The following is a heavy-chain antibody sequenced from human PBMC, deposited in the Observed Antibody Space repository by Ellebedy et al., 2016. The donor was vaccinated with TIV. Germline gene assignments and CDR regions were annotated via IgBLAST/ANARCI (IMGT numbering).Heavy chain of an antibody. CDR1: GFTFSSYG. D-gene: IGHD2-21*01. J-gene: IGHJ5*02. V-gene: IGHV3-33*08. CDR2: IWYDGSNK. CDR3: ARDRSPRVVRNWFDP. Sequence: PGGSLRLSCAASGFTFSSYGMHWVRQAPGKGLEWVAVIWYDGSNKYYADSVKGRFTISRDNSKNTLYLQMNSLRAEDTAVYYCARDRSPRVVRNWFDPWGQGTLVTVSS.